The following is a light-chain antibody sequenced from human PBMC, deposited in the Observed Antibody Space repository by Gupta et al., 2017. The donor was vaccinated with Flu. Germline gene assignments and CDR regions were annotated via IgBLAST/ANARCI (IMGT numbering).Light chain of an antibody. CDR3: AASDASMDGLV. J-gene: IGLJ3*02. CDR1: SADVGSNT. V-gene: IGLV1-44*01. Sequence: RSSISRSGTSADVGSNTLSWYHQSAETDPNLLVHIDKMRRTGVPARFSASKSATSATLPTIGVQAEEEADYYCAASDASMDGLVFGGGTKLTVL. CDR2: IDK.